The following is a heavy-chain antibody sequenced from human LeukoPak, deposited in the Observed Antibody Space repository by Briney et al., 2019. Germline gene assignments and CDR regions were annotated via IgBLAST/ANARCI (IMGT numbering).Heavy chain of an antibody. J-gene: IGHJ4*02. V-gene: IGHV4-34*01. CDR3: ARGGTHRWLPSRYTWGSAFDY. CDR2: INHSGST. CDR1: GGSFSGYY. D-gene: IGHD5-12*01. Sequence: SETLSLTCAVYGGSFSGYYWSWIRQPPVKGLEWIGEINHSGSTNYNPSLKSRVTISVDTSKNQFSLKLSSVTAADTAVYYCARGGTHRWLPSRYTWGSAFDYWGQGTLVTVSS.